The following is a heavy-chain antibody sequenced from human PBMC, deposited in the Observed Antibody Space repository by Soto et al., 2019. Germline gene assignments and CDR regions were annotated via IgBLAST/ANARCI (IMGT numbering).Heavy chain of an antibody. CDR1: GDSISSYS. CDR3: ARDQGGDLDY. V-gene: IGHV4-59*12. CDR2: IHFSGET. J-gene: IGHJ4*02. D-gene: IGHD2-21*01. Sequence: SETLSLTCTVSGDSISSYSWSWIRQPPGKGLEWMGHIHFSGETNYNPSLMGRLTMSIDTSTNQFSLNLAAVTAADTAMYYCARDQGGDLDYWGQGTLVTVSS.